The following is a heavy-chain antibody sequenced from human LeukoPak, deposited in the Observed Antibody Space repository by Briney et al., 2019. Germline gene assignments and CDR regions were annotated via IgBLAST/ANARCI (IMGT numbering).Heavy chain of an antibody. Sequence: SETLSLTCTVSGGSISSYYWSWIRQPPGKGLEWIGYIYYSGSTNYNPSLKSRVTISVDTSKNQFSLKLSSVTAADTAVYYCARDRGSPGEGFDYWGQGTLVTVSS. V-gene: IGHV4-59*01. CDR3: ARDRGSPGEGFDY. CDR2: IYYSGST. D-gene: IGHD1-26*01. CDR1: GGSISSYY. J-gene: IGHJ4*02.